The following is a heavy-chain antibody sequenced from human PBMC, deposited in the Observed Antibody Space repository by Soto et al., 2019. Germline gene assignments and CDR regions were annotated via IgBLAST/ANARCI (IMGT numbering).Heavy chain of an antibody. CDR3: ARDYFDSSDYTTNWFDP. CDR2: IYHTGNA. Sequence: DTLSLTCSVSVDSISNSRFYWAWIRQPPGEGLEWIGSIYHTGNAYYNPSLKSRVTIFVDTSKNQFSLKLTSVTAADTALYYCARDYFDSSDYTTNWFDPWGQG. D-gene: IGHD3-22*01. J-gene: IGHJ5*02. V-gene: IGHV4-39*01. CDR1: VDSISNSRFY.